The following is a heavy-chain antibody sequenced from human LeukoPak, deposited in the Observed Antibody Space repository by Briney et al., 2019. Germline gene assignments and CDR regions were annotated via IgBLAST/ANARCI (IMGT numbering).Heavy chain of an antibody. CDR2: ITPDGSST. CDR1: GFSFSTYW. D-gene: IGHD3-22*01. J-gene: IGHJ5*02. V-gene: IGHV3-74*01. Sequence: GGSLRLSCAASGFSFSTYWMHWVRQVPGKGPEWVSHITPDGSSTNYADSVKGRFTISRDNAKNSLYLQMNSLRAEDTAVYYCARGGRDYYDSRFDPWGQGTLVTVSS. CDR3: ARGGRDYYDSRFDP.